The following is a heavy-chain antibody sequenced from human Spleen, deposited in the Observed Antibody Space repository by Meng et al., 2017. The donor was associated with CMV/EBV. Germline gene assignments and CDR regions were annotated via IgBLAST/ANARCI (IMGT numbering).Heavy chain of an antibody. CDR1: GFTFSHYE. D-gene: IGHD2-2*01. Sequence: GESLKISCAAFGFTFSHYEMVWVRQAPGKGLEWLGFIRSRTYGGTTEYAASVRGRFTISRDDSKSIAYLQMNSLKTEDTAVYYCSRDQVLRKYSFYGMDVWGQGTTVTVSS. CDR3: SRDQVLRKYSFYGMDV. V-gene: IGHV3-49*04. CDR2: IRSRTYGGTT. J-gene: IGHJ6*02.